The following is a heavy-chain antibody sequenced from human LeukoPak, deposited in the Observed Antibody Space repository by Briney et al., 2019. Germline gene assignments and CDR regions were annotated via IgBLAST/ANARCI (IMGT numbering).Heavy chain of an antibody. Sequence: SETLSLTCTVSGYSISSGYYWGWIRQPPGKGLEWIGNIYNSGSTYYNPSLKSRVTISVDTSKNQFSLKLSSVTAADTAVYYCARDQYYYDSSGYSAFDIWGQGTMVTVSS. CDR3: ARDQYYYDSSGYSAFDI. CDR1: GYSISSGYY. J-gene: IGHJ3*02. D-gene: IGHD3-22*01. V-gene: IGHV4-38-2*02. CDR2: IYNSGST.